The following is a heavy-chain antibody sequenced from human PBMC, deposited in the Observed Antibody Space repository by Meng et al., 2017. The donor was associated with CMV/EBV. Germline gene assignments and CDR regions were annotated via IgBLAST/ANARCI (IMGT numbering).Heavy chain of an antibody. CDR1: GGTFSSYA. Sequence: SVKVSCKASGGTFSSYAISWVRQAPGQGLEWMGGIIPIFGTANYAQKFQGRVTITTDESTSTAYMELSSLRSEDTAVYYCASTRASVVPAATSSYYYYYGMDVWGQGTLVTVSS. V-gene: IGHV1-69*05. CDR3: ASTRASVVPAATSSYYYYYGMDV. CDR2: IIPIFGTA. J-gene: IGHJ6*02. D-gene: IGHD2-2*01.